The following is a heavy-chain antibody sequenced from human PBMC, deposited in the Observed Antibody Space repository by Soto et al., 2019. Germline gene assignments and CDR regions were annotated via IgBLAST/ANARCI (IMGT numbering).Heavy chain of an antibody. J-gene: IGHJ4*02. V-gene: IGHV1-18*01. CDR1: GYTFTSYG. Sequence: ASVKVSCKASGYTFTSYGISWVRQAPGQGLEWMGWISAYNGNTNYAQKLQGRVTMTTDTSTSTAYMELTSLRFEDTAVYYCARGGHVVVVTAAFDYWGQGTLVTVSS. D-gene: IGHD2-21*02. CDR2: ISAYNGNT. CDR3: ARGGHVVVVTAAFDY.